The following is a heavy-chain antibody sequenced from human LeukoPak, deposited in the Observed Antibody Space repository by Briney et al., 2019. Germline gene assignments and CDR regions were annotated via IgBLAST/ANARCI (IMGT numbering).Heavy chain of an antibody. CDR1: GFTFSSYA. Sequence: PGGSLRLSCAASGFTFSSYAMSWVRQAPGKGLEWVSAISGSGGSTYYADSVKGRFTISRDNSKNTLYLQMNSLRAEDTAVYYCARTDCGGDCYYRNFDYWGQGTLVTVSS. V-gene: IGHV3-23*01. J-gene: IGHJ4*02. CDR2: ISGSGGST. CDR3: ARTDCGGDCYYRNFDY. D-gene: IGHD2-21*02.